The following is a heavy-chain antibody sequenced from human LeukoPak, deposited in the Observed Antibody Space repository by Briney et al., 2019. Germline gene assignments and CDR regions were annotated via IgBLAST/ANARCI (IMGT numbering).Heavy chain of an antibody. CDR1: GFTFNTYG. CDR2: IRTDGTNR. CDR3: AKDRSWSTMVDYDY. Sequence: GGSLRLSCATSGFTFNTYGMHWVRQSPGKGLEWVAFIRTDGTNRYYADSVKGRFTISRDNSKNTLSLQMNGLTPEDTAVYYCAKDRSWSTMVDYDYWGQGSLVSVSS. J-gene: IGHJ4*02. D-gene: IGHD3-10*01. V-gene: IGHV3-30*02.